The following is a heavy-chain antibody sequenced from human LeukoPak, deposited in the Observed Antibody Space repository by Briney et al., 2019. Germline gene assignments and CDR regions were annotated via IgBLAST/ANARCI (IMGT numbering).Heavy chain of an antibody. CDR1: GGSISSSSYY. CDR2: IYYSGST. J-gene: IGHJ2*01. Sequence: PSETLSLTCTVSGGSISSSSYYWGWIRQPPGKGLEWIGSIYYSGSTYYNPSLKSRVTISVDTSKNQFSLKLSSVTAADTAVYYCARGAPLRYFDLWGRGTLVTVSS. V-gene: IGHV4-39*07. CDR3: ARGAPLRYFDL.